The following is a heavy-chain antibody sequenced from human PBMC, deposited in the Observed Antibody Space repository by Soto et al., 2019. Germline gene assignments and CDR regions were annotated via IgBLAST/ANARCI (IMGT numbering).Heavy chain of an antibody. CDR3: ATGVIWIGYFTVDS. J-gene: IGHJ4*02. D-gene: IGHD3-3*01. CDR2: FIPVYRTL. V-gene: IGHV1-69*01. CDR1: GGSFGNSA. Sequence: QVLLVQSGAEVKKPGSSVKISCKASGGSFGNSAINWVRQTPGQGLEWLGGFIPVYRTLNYAQKFQGRVTITADESTGTAYMTLNSLASNDTAVYYCATGVIWIGYFTVDSWGQGTRATVSS.